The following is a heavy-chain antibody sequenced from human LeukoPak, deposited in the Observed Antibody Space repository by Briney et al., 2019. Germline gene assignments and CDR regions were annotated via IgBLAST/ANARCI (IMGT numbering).Heavy chain of an antibody. CDR3: ARGPNYVWGSYQYFDY. D-gene: IGHD3-16*02. CDR2: IYFSGST. CDR1: GGSISSGGYY. Sequence: SETLSLTCTVSGGSISSGGYYWSWIRQPPGKGLEWIGYIYFSGSTYYNPTLKSRVTISVDTSKNQFSLKLSSVTAADTAVYYCARGPNYVWGSYQYFDYWGQGTLVTVSS. V-gene: IGHV4-30-4*01. J-gene: IGHJ4*02.